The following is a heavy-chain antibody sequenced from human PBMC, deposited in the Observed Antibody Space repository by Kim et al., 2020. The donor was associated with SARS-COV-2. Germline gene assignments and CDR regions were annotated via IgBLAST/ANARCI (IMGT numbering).Heavy chain of an antibody. CDR2: IDPSDSYT. CDR1: GYSFTSYW. CDR3: ARLRRFGYSGYVWAYYYGMDV. J-gene: IGHJ6*02. D-gene: IGHD5-12*01. V-gene: IGHV5-10-1*01. Sequence: GESLKISCKGSGYSFTSYWISWVRQMPGKGLEWMGRIDPSDSYTNYSPSFQGHVTISADKSISTAYLQWSSLKASDTAMYYCARLRRFGYSGYVWAYYYGMDVWGQGTTVTVSS.